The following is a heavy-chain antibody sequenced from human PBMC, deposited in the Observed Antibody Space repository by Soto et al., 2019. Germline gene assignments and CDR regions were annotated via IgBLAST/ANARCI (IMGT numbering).Heavy chain of an antibody. CDR2: IYPSDSDT. CDR1: GYSFSTYW. Sequence: GESLKISCKGSGYSFSTYWIGWVRQMPGKGLQWMGIIYPSDSDTRYSPSFQGQVTISADKSISTAFLQWNTLKASDTAIYYCASMGWLHERGMDGWGHGTTVAVSS. CDR3: ASMGWLHERGMDG. D-gene: IGHD5-12*01. J-gene: IGHJ6*02. V-gene: IGHV5-51*01.